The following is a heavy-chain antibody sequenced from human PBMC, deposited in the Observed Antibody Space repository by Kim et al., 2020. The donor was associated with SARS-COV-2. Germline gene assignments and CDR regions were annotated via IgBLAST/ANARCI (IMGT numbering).Heavy chain of an antibody. Sequence: SETLSLTCTVSGGSISSADYYWSWIRQPPGKGLEWIGYNSYSGTTYYNPSLKSRFTISIDTSKNQFSLKLSSVTAADTAVYYCARDRTGDYRSDYYYFDYWGQGTLVTVSS. V-gene: IGHV4-30-4*01. CDR1: GGSISSADYY. CDR3: ARDRTGDYRSDYYYFDY. D-gene: IGHD2-8*02. J-gene: IGHJ4*02. CDR2: NSYSGTT.